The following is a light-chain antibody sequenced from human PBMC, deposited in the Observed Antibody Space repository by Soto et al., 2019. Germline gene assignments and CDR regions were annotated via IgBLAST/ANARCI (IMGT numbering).Light chain of an antibody. V-gene: IGKV2-28*01. Sequence: NYFDWYLQKPGQSPQLLIYLGSNRASGVPDRFSGSGSGTDFTLKISRVPADYIGVYYCKPDRLSWTFGQGTKVDI. CDR3: KPDRLSWT. CDR1: NY. J-gene: IGKJ1*01. CDR2: LGS.